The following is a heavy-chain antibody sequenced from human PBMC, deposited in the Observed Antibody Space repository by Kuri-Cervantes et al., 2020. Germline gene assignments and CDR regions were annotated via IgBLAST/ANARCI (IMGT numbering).Heavy chain of an antibody. CDR2: INHSGST. CDR1: GGSFGGYY. J-gene: IGHJ5*02. CDR3: ARGLLFNWFDP. V-gene: IGHV4-34*01. D-gene: IGHD2/OR15-2a*01. Sequence: SQTLSLTCAVYGGSFGGYYWSWIRQPPGKGLEWIGEINHSGSTNYNPSLKSRVTISVDTSKNQFSLKLSSVTAADTAVYYCARGLLFNWFDPWGQGTLVTVSS.